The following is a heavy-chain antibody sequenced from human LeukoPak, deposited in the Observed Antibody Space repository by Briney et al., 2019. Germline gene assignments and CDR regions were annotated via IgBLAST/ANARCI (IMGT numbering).Heavy chain of an antibody. CDR2: IYYTGTT. Sequence: SETLSLTRTVSGGSIGSYYWSWIRQPAGKGLEWIGRIYYTGTTDYNASLKGRVTMSVDTSKNQFSLKLTSVTAADSAVYYCARDLPSYYFGSGNTFDPWGQGTLVTVSS. J-gene: IGHJ5*02. CDR3: ARDLPSYYFGSGNTFDP. V-gene: IGHV4-4*07. CDR1: GGSIGSYY. D-gene: IGHD3-10*01.